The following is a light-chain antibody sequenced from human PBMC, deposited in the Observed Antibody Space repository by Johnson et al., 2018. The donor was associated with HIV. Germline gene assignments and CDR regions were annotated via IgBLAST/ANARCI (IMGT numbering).Light chain of an antibody. CDR1: TSNIGNNY. J-gene: IGLJ1*01. V-gene: IGLV1-51*02. CDR3: GAWDSSLTTYV. Sequence: HSVLTQPPSVSAAPGRWVTVSCSGTTSNIGNNYVSWYQQLPGTAPKVLIHENNKRPSGIPDRFSGSKSGTSATLGITGLQTGDEADYYCGAWDSSLTTYVFGTGTKVTVL. CDR2: ENN.